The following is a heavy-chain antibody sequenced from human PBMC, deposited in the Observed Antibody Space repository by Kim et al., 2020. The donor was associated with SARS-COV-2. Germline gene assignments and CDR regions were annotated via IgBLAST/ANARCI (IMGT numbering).Heavy chain of an antibody. CDR1: GFTFSSYA. Sequence: GGSLRLSCAASGFTFSSYAMHWVRQAPGKGLEWVAVISYDGSNKYYADSVKGRFTISRDNSKNTLYLQMNSLRAEDTAVYYCARGGDIVVVVAADEHQAVDYWGQGTLVTVSS. J-gene: IGHJ4*02. D-gene: IGHD2-15*01. CDR2: ISYDGSNK. V-gene: IGHV3-30*04. CDR3: ARGGDIVVVVAADEHQAVDY.